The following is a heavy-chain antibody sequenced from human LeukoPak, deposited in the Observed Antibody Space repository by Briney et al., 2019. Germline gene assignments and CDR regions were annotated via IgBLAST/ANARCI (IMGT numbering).Heavy chain of an antibody. CDR1: GYTFTHYG. D-gene: IGHD3-9*01. CDR3: AIDQDYDILSGYSSAA. V-gene: IGHV1-18*01. J-gene: IGHJ6*01. Sequence: AGVTVSCKASGYTFTHYGISWLGPAPGRGLAGMGWISGHIAHTNYAKKLQARVTTTIDSTTSRAYMELGSLRSDDTAVYYCAIDQDYDILSGYSSAAGG. CDR2: ISGHIAHT.